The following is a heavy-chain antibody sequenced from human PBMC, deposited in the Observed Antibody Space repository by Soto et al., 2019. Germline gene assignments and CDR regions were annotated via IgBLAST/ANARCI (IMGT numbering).Heavy chain of an antibody. V-gene: IGHV6-1*01. D-gene: IGHD3-22*01. J-gene: IGHJ4*02. CDR2: TYYRSKWYN. CDR3: ARASFYHYDSSGYYYFDY. Sequence: SQTLSLTCAISGDSVSSNSAAWNWIRQSPSRGLEWLGRTYYRSKWYNDYAVSVKSRITINPDTSKNQFSLQLDSVTPEDTAVYYCARASFYHYDSSGYYYFDYWGQGTLVTVPQ. CDR1: GDSVSSNSAA.